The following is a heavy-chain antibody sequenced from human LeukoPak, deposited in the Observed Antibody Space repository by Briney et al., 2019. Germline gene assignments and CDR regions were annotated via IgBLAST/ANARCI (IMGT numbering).Heavy chain of an antibody. Sequence: SETLSLTCTVSGGSISSSSYYWGWMRQPPGKGLEWIGSIYYSASTYYNPSLKSRVTISVDTSKNQFSLKLSSVTAADTAVYCCARPIGPNKADPFDYWGQGTLVTVSS. CDR2: IYYSAST. CDR3: ARPIGPNKADPFDY. CDR1: GGSISSSSYY. J-gene: IGHJ4*02. V-gene: IGHV4-39*01. D-gene: IGHD1/OR15-1a*01.